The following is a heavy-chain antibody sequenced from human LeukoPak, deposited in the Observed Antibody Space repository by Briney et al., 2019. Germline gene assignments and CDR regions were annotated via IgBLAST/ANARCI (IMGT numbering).Heavy chain of an antibody. CDR3: ARDRVDYYDSSGYYYVGYDAFDI. J-gene: IGHJ3*02. CDR2: INAGNGNT. D-gene: IGHD3-22*01. CDR1: GYTFTSYA. Sequence: ASVTVSCKASGYTFTSYAMHWVRQAPGQRLEWMGWINAGNGNTKYSQEFQGRVTITRDTSASTAYMELSSLRSEDMAVYYCARDRVDYYDSSGYYYVGYDAFDIWGQGTMVTVSS. V-gene: IGHV1-3*03.